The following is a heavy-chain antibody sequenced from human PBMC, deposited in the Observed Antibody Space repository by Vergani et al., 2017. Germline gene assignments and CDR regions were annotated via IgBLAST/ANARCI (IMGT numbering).Heavy chain of an antibody. CDR2: IRSKPHNYAT. J-gene: IGHJ3*02. CDR1: GFTISGSS. Sequence: EVQLVESGGGLVQPGGSLKLSCAASGFTISGSSLHWVRQASGKGREWVGHIRSKPHNYATVFAASMKGRFTISRDDSKNTAYLHMNSLETDDTAVYYCVRRSEVTTEEAFDIWGQGTMVTVSS. D-gene: IGHD4-17*01. CDR3: VRRSEVTTEEAFDI. V-gene: IGHV3-73*02.